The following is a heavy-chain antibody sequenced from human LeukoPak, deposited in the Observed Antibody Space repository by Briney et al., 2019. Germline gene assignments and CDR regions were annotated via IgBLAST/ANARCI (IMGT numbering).Heavy chain of an antibody. CDR3: AREYSGYEYYFDY. CDR2: INSDGSST. D-gene: IGHD5-12*01. CDR1: GFTFSSYW. V-gene: IGHV3-74*01. J-gene: IGHJ4*02. Sequence: GGSLRLSCAASGFTFSSYWMHWVRQAPGKGLVWVSRINSDGSSTSYADSVKGRFTISRDNAKNTLYLQMNSLRAEDTAVYYCAREYSGYEYYFDYWGQGTLVTVSS.